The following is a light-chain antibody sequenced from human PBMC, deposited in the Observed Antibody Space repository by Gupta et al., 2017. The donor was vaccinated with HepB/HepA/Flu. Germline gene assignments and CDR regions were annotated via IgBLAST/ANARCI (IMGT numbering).Light chain of an antibody. Sequence: ELTQPPSVSVSPGQTASITCSGDKLGDKYACWYQQKPGQSPVLVIYQDSKRPSGIPGRFSGYNSGNTATLTISGTQAMDEADYYCQAWDSSTVVFGGGTKLNVL. CDR3: QAWDSSTVV. J-gene: IGLJ2*01. CDR1: KLGDKY. V-gene: IGLV3-1*01. CDR2: QDS.